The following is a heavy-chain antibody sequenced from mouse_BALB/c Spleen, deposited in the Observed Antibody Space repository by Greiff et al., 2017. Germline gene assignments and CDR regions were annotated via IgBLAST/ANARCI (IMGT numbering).Heavy chain of an antibody. J-gene: IGHJ2*01. D-gene: IGHD2-1*01. CDR3: NAFYYGNYRDY. CDR1: GFNIKDYY. CDR2: IDPEDGDT. Sequence: VQLQQSGAELVRSGASVKLSCTASGFNIKDYYMHWVKQSPEQGLEWIGWIDPEDGDTEYAPKFQGKATMTADTSSNTAYLQLSSLTSEDTAVYYCNAFYYGNYRDYWGQGTTLTVSS. V-gene: IGHV14-4*02.